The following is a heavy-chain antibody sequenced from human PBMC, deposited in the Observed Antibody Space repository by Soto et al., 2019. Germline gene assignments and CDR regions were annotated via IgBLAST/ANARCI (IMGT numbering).Heavy chain of an antibody. CDR2: IKQDGSEK. D-gene: IGHD4-4*01. Sequence: EVQLVESGGDLVQPGGSLRLSCAASGFTFSTYWMSWVRQAPGKGLEWVANIKQDGSEKYYVDSVKGRFTISRDNAKSSLYLQMNSLRTADTAVYYCASSAYRNYGYWGQGTLVTVSS. J-gene: IGHJ4*02. CDR3: ASSAYRNYGY. V-gene: IGHV3-7*01. CDR1: GFTFSTYW.